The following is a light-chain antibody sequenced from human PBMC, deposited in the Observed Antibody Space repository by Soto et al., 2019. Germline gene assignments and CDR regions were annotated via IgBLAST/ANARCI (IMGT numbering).Light chain of an antibody. CDR3: QQRSNWPPIT. CDR1: QSVSSY. CDR2: DAS. J-gene: IGKJ5*01. V-gene: IGKV3-11*01. Sequence: IMLTQSPATLSLNPGERATLSCRASQSVSSYLAWYQQKPGQAPRLLIYDASNRATGIPARFSGSGSGTDFTLTISSLEPEDFAVYYCQQRSNWPPITFGQGTLLEVK.